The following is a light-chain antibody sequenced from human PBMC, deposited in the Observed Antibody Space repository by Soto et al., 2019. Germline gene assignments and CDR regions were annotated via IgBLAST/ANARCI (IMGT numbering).Light chain of an antibody. CDR2: AAS. J-gene: IGKJ2*01. V-gene: IGKV3-20*01. Sequence: EIVLTQSPGTLSLSPGERATLSCRASQSVSSSCLAWYQQKPGQAPRLLIYAASSRATGIPDRFSGSGSGTDVTHTIDRLEPEDFAVYYCQQYGSSLYTFGQGTKLEIK. CDR1: QSVSSSC. CDR3: QQYGSSLYT.